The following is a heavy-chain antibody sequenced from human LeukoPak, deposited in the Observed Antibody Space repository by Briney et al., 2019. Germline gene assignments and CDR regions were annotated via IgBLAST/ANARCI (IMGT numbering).Heavy chain of an antibody. CDR1: GGSFSGYY. J-gene: IGHJ5*02. CDR3: APGGGITGTTLWFAP. CDR2: INHSGST. D-gene: IGHD1-7*01. V-gene: IGHV4-34*01. Sequence: SETLSLTCAVYGGSFSGYYWSWIRQPPGKGLEWIGEINHSGSTNYNPSLKSRVTISVDASKNQFSLKLSSVTAADPPVYYCAPGGGITGTTLWFAPWGQETLVPVPS.